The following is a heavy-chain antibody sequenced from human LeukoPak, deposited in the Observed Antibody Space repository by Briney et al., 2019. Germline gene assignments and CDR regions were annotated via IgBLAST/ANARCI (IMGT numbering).Heavy chain of an antibody. CDR2: IIPIFATT. J-gene: IGHJ3*02. Sequence: VASVKVSCKASRGTFSSYAISWVRQAPGQGLEWMGGIIPIFATTNFAQKFQGRVTITADESTSTAYMELSSLRSEDTAVYYCARDLRTGRSQDWDAFDIWGQGTMVTVSS. CDR3: ARDLRTGRSQDWDAFDI. V-gene: IGHV1-69*13. D-gene: IGHD1-1*01. CDR1: RGTFSSYA.